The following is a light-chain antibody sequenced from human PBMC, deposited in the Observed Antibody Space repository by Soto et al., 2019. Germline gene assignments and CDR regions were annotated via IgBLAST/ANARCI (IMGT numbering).Light chain of an antibody. CDR2: WAS. V-gene: IGKV4-1*01. CDR3: QQYYSTLT. Sequence: DIVMTQSPDSLAVSLGERATINCKSSQSVLYSSNNKNYLAWYQQKPGQPPKLLIYWASTRESGVPDRFSGSGSGTDFTLTISSLQAEDVAVYYCQQYYSTLTFGRGTKVDIK. CDR1: QSVLYSSNNKNY. J-gene: IGKJ4*01.